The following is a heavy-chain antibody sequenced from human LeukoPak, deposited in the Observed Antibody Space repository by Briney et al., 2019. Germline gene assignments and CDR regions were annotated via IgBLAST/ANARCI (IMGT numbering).Heavy chain of an antibody. CDR1: GFRFGAYP. CDR3: TPYFDFWSGSLAFDI. Sequence: GGSLRLSCRGSGFRFGAYPVSWVRQAPGKGLEWVGFIRSKAYGGTTEYAASVKGRFTISRDDSKTIAYLQMNSLKTEDTAVYYCTPYFDFWSGSLAFDIWGQGTVVTVSS. D-gene: IGHD3-3*01. J-gene: IGHJ3*02. CDR2: IRSKAYGGTT. V-gene: IGHV3-49*04.